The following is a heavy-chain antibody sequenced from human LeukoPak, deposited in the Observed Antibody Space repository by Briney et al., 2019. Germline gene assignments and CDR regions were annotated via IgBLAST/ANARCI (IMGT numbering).Heavy chain of an antibody. D-gene: IGHD6-19*01. CDR2: IYGDYST. Sequence: GGSLRLSCAASGFTVSTNYMSWVRQAPGKGLEWVSVIYGDYSTHYADSVKGRFTISRDSSKNTLYLQMNSLRAEDTAVYYCAKGSSVAGTIFGYWGQGTLVTVSS. CDR3: AKGSSVAGTIFGY. CDR1: GFTVSTNY. V-gene: IGHV3-66*01. J-gene: IGHJ4*02.